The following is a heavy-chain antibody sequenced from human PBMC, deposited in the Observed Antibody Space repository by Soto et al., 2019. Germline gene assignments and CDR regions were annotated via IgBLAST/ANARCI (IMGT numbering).Heavy chain of an antibody. CDR3: VKSSYGPSGPPLLGR. CDR2: ISYNGSNE. Sequence: QMQLVESGGGVVQPGRSLRLSCAASRFTFRNYDMHWVRQAPGTGLEWVAAISYNGSNEYYADSVTGGFTVSRDNSKDIVDLQRSSLTTDDTATYYCVKSSYGPSGPPLLGRWGQGALGTVSS. J-gene: IGHJ4*02. D-gene: IGHD2-15*01. CDR1: RFTFRNYD. V-gene: IGHV3-30*18.